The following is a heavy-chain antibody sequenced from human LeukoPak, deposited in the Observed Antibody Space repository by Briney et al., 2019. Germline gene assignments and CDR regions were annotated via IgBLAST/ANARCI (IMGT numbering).Heavy chain of an antibody. CDR3: AKDSSSWYNSVYFDY. Sequence: GRSPRLSCAASGFTFSSYGMHWVRQAPGKGLEWVAVISYDGSNKYYADSVKGRFTISRDNSKNTLYLQMNSLRAEDTAVYYCAKDSSSWYNSVYFDYWGQGTLVTVSS. V-gene: IGHV3-30*18. CDR2: ISYDGSNK. CDR1: GFTFSSYG. J-gene: IGHJ4*02. D-gene: IGHD6-13*01.